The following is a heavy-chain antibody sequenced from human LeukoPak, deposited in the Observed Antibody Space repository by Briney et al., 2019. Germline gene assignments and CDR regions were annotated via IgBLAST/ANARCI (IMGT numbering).Heavy chain of an antibody. D-gene: IGHD1-26*01. CDR2: ISYSGSKT. J-gene: IGHJ4*02. V-gene: IGHV3-11*01. Sequence: PGGSLRLSCAASGFTFSDYYMDWVRQAPGKGLEWVSSISYSGSKTNYTDSVKGRFTISRDNSKNTLSLQMNSLRVEDTAVYYCAKVVGAHPFDYWGQGILVTVSS. CDR1: GFTFSDYY. CDR3: AKVVGAHPFDY.